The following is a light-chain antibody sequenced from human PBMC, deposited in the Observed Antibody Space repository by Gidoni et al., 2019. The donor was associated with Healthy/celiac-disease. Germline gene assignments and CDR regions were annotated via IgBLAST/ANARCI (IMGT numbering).Light chain of an antibody. CDR3: QQYYSTPLT. Sequence: DIVMTQSPDSLAVSLGARATINSSNNKNYLAWYQQKPGQPPKLLMYCASTRESGVPDRCSGSGSGTDFTLTSSSLQAEDVAVYYCQQYYSTPLTFGGGTKVEIK. CDR1: SSNNKNY. V-gene: IGKV4-1*01. J-gene: IGKJ4*01. CDR2: CAS.